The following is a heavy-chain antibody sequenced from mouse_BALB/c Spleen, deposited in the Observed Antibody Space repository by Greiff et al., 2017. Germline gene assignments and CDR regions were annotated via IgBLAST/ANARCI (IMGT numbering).Heavy chain of an antibody. CDR2: IDPDTGGT. CDR1: GYTFTDYE. Sequence: VQLQQSGAELVRPGASVTLSCKASGYTFTDYEMHWVKQTPVHGLEWIGAIDPDTGGTAYNQKFKGKATLTADKSSSTAYMELRSLTSEDSAVYYCTRDDGYYVKDLDYWGQGTTLTVSS. D-gene: IGHD2-3*01. V-gene: IGHV1-15*01. CDR3: TRDDGYYVKDLDY. J-gene: IGHJ2*01.